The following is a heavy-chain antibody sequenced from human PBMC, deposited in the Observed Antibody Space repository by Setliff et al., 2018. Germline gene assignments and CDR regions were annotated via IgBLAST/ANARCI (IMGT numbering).Heavy chain of an antibody. CDR1: GFVFDSYG. Sequence: GGSLRLSCAASGFVFDSYGMHWVRQAPGKGLEWVGRVRKRANSYTTEYAASVKGRFTISRDDSENSLYLQMNSLKTEDAAVYYCARVTTVGTYPLDYWGQGTLVTVSS. CDR3: ARVTTVGTYPLDY. D-gene: IGHD4-4*01. J-gene: IGHJ4*02. V-gene: IGHV3-72*01. CDR2: VRKRANSYTT.